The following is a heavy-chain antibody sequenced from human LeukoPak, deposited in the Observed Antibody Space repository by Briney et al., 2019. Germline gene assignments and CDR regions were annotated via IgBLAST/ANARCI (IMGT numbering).Heavy chain of an antibody. D-gene: IGHD1-26*01. CDR1: GFTVSSNY. CDR2: IRSKTYGGTT. CDR3: TRDGMGDFDY. J-gene: IGHJ4*02. V-gene: IGHV3-49*03. Sequence: GGSLRLSCAASGFTVSSNYMSWFRQAPGKGLEWVGFIRSKTYGGTTEYAASVKGRFTISRDDSKSIAYLQMNSLNTEDTAVYYCTRDGMGDFDYWGQGTLVTVSS.